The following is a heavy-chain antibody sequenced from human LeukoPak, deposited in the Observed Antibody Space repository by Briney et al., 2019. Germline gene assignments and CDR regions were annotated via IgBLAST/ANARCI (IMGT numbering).Heavy chain of an antibody. D-gene: IGHD2-15*01. CDR3: ARFGRPNCSGGSCYSARFDP. CDR1: GFTFSTYG. Sequence: GALRLSCVASGFTFSTYGMSWVRQAPGKGLEWVSAISGSGGSTYYADSVKGRFTISRDNSKNTLYLQMNSLRAEDTAVYYCARFGRPNCSGGSCYSARFDPWGQGTLVTVSS. CDR2: ISGSGGST. V-gene: IGHV3-23*01. J-gene: IGHJ5*02.